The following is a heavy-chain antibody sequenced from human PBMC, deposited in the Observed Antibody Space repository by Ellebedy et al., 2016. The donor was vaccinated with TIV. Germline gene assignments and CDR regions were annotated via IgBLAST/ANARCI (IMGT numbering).Heavy chain of an antibody. Sequence: SVKVSXXASGGTFSSYAISWVRQAPGQGLEWMGRIIPILGIANYAQKFQGRVTITADKSTSTAYMELSSLRSEDTAVYYCARDRGYGGGYYYGMDVWGQGTTVTVSS. J-gene: IGHJ6*02. V-gene: IGHV1-69*04. CDR3: ARDRGYGGGYYYGMDV. D-gene: IGHD5-18*01. CDR2: IIPILGIA. CDR1: GGTFSSYA.